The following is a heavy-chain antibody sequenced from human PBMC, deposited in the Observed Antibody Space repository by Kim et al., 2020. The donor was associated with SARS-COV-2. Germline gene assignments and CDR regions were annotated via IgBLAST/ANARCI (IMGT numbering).Heavy chain of an antibody. CDR1: GFTFSSYW. V-gene: IGHV3-7*01. CDR3: ARDGDLYSSGKDAFDI. D-gene: IGHD6-19*01. J-gene: IGHJ3*02. Sequence: GVSLRLSCAASGFTFSSYWMTWVRQAPGKGLEWVANIKQDGNQKYYVDSVKGRFTISRDNAKNSLYLQMNSLRAEDTAVYYCARDGDLYSSGKDAFDIWGQGTMVTVSS. CDR2: IKQDGNQK.